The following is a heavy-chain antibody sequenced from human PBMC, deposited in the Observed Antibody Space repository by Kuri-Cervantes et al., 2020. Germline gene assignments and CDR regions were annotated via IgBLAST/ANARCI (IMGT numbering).Heavy chain of an antibody. V-gene: IGHV3-13*01. CDR1: GFTFSSYD. CDR2: IGTAGDT. J-gene: IGHJ6*02. CDR3: AKDRPPSYTYYYYGMDV. D-gene: IGHD3-10*01. Sequence: GESLKISCAASGFTFSSYDMHWVRQATGKGLEWVSAIGTAGDTYYPGSVKGRFTISRENAKNTLYLQMNSLRAEDTAVYYCAKDRPPSYTYYYYGMDVWGQGTTVTVSS.